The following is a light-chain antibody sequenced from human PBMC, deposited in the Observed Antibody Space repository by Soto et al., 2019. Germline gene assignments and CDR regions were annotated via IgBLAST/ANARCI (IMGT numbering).Light chain of an antibody. CDR1: QSVSIN. V-gene: IGKV3-15*01. Sequence: EIVMTQSPATLSVSPGERATLSCRASQSVSINLAWYQQKPGQAPRLLIFGASTRATGIPARFSGSGSGTEFTLTISGLQSEDFAVYYCQQYNNWPPLTFGGGTKVEIK. CDR3: QQYNNWPPLT. CDR2: GAS. J-gene: IGKJ4*01.